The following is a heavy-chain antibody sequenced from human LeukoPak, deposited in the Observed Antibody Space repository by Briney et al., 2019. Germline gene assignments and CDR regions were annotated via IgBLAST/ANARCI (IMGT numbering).Heavy chain of an antibody. V-gene: IGHV3-11*01. D-gene: IGHD3-3*01. CDR2: ISSSGSTI. Sequence: PGGSLRLSCAASGFTFSDYYMSWIRQAPEKGLEWVSYISSSGSTIYYADSVKGRFTISRDNAKNSLYLQMNSLRAEDTAVYYCASGDFWSGYPGYFDYWGQGTLVTVSS. CDR1: GFTFSDYY. CDR3: ASGDFWSGYPGYFDY. J-gene: IGHJ4*02.